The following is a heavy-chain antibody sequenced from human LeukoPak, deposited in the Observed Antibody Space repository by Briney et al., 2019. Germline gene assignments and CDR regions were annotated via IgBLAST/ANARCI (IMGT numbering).Heavy chain of an antibody. D-gene: IGHD3-10*01. CDR2: VNPDGSDT. CDR3: VTWGVEAGVDH. J-gene: IGHJ4*02. Sequence: GGSLRLSCEVSGFASGFTFEYCWMGCVRQAPGKGLEWVANVNPDGSDTYYVDSVKGRFTISRDNAKKSMFLQMNSLRAKDTAVYYCVTWGVEAGVDHWGPGTLVTVSS. CDR1: GFASGFTFEYCW. V-gene: IGHV3-7*01.